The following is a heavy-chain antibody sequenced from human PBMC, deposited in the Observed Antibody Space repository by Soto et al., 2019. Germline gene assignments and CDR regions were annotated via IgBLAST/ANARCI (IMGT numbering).Heavy chain of an antibody. Sequence: SETLSLTCTVSGGSISSGGYSWTWIRQSPGKGLEWIGYTYQSGSAYYNPSLKSRVTISVDTSKNQFSLKLSSVTAADTAVYYCASGAAGMGNYYYYYGMDVWGQGTTVTVSS. V-gene: IGHV4-30-2*06. J-gene: IGHJ6*02. CDR1: GGSISSGGYS. CDR2: TYQSGSA. CDR3: ASGAAGMGNYYYYYGMDV. D-gene: IGHD6-13*01.